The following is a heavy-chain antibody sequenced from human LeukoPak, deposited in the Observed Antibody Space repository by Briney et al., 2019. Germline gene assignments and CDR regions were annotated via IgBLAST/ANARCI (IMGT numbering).Heavy chain of an antibody. J-gene: IGHJ4*02. CDR2: IYTGDSDA. Sequence: GASLKISCKASVYSFTNYWIGFVRQIPGKGLKWIGIIYTGDSDARYRPSFQGQVTISADKSISTAYLQWSSLKASDTAMYYCARRRDLYSGSYYPFDYWGQGTLVTVSS. D-gene: IGHD1-26*01. CDR3: ARRRDLYSGSYYPFDY. V-gene: IGHV5-51*01. CDR1: VYSFTNYW.